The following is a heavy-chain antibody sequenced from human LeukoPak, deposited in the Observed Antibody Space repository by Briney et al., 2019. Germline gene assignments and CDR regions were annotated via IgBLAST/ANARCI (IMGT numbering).Heavy chain of an antibody. CDR3: ARGFNVLLWFGDPGWFDP. V-gene: IGHV1-18*01. D-gene: IGHD3-10*01. J-gene: IGHJ5*02. Sequence: ASVKVSCKASGYTFTSYGISWVRQAPGQGLEWMGWISVYNGNTNYAQKLQGRVTMTTDTSTSTAYMELRSLRSDDTAVYYCARGFNVLLWFGDPGWFDPWGQGTLVTVSS. CDR1: GYTFTSYG. CDR2: ISVYNGNT.